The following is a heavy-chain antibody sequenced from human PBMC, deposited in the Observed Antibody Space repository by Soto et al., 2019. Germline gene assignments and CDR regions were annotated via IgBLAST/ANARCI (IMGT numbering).Heavy chain of an antibody. D-gene: IGHD2-2*01. CDR3: AREGPAALRYYYYGMDV. J-gene: IGHJ6*02. V-gene: IGHV3-21*01. Sequence: LRLSCAASGFTFSSYSMNWVRQAPGKGLEWVSSISSSSSYIYYADSVKGRFTISRDNAKNSLYLQMNSLRAEDTAVYYCAREGPAALRYYYYGMDVWGQGTTVTVSS. CDR1: GFTFSSYS. CDR2: ISSSSSYI.